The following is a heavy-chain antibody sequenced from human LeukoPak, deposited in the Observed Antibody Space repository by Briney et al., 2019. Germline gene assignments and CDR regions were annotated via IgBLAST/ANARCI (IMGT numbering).Heavy chain of an antibody. CDR2: IYHSGST. J-gene: IGHJ4*02. V-gene: IGHV4-30-2*01. CDR1: GGSISSGGYS. CDR3: ASVYSGYDGYYFDY. Sequence: SETLSLTCAVSGGSISSGGYSWRWIRQPPGKGLEWIGYIYHSGSTYYNPSLKSRVTISVDRSKNQFSLKLSSVTAADTAVYYCASVYSGYDGYYFDYWGQGTLVTVSS. D-gene: IGHD5-12*01.